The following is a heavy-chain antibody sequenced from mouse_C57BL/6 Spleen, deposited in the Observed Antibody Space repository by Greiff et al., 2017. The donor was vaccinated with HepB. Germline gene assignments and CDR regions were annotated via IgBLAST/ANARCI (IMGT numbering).Heavy chain of an antibody. J-gene: IGHJ2*01. CDR2: ISYDGSN. CDR3: ARVGNYYFDY. V-gene: IGHV3-6*01. Sequence: EVKLQESGPGLVKPSQSLSLTCSVTGYSITSGYYWNWIRQFPGNKLEWMGYISYDGSNNYNRSLKNRISITRDTSKNQFFLKLNSVTTEDTTTYYCARVGNYYFDYWGQGTTLTVSS. CDR1: GYSITSGYY. D-gene: IGHD2-1*01.